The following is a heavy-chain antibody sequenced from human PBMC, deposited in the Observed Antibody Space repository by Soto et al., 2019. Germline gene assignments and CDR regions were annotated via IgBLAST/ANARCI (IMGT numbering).Heavy chain of an antibody. J-gene: IGHJ5*02. D-gene: IGHD3-16*01. CDR1: GFSLSTSGVG. V-gene: IGHV2-5*02. CDR2: IYWDDDK. CDR3: AHRRAQVGGNWFDP. Sequence: QITLKESGPPLVKPTQTLTLTCTFSGFSLSTSGVGVGWIRQPPGKALEWLALIYWDDDKRYSPSLKSRLTITKDTSKNQVVLTMTNMDPVDTATYYCAHRRAQVGGNWFDPWGQGTLVTVSS.